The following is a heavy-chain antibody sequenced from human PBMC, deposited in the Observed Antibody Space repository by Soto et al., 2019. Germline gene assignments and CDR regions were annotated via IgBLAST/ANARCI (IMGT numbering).Heavy chain of an antibody. J-gene: IGHJ6*02. CDR1: GGSISSGDYS. CDR3: ARARTGGLLYGLDV. V-gene: IGHV4-30-2*01. D-gene: IGHD7-27*01. CDR2: IYHSGNT. Sequence: LSLTCTVSGGSISSGDYSWNWIRQPPGKGLEWIGYIYHSGNTYYNPSLKSRVTTSVDRSKNQFSLHLSSVTAADAAVYFCARARTGGLLYGLDVWGQGTTVTVSS.